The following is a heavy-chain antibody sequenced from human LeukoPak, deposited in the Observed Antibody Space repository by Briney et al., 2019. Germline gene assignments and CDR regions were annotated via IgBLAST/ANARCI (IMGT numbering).Heavy chain of an antibody. Sequence: GRSLRLSCAASGFTFTSYGMHWVRQAPGKGLEWVALISFDGSNKYYADSVKGRFTISRDNSKNTLYLQMNSLRSEDTAVYYCAKRGYDYGDSYFDYWGQGTLVTVSS. CDR1: GFTFTSYG. CDR3: AKRGYDYGDSYFDY. V-gene: IGHV3-30*18. CDR2: ISFDGSNK. D-gene: IGHD4-17*01. J-gene: IGHJ4*02.